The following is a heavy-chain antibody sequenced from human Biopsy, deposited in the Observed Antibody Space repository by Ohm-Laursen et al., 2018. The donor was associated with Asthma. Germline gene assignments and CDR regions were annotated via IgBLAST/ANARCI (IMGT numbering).Heavy chain of an antibody. Sequence: SLRLSCAASGFSFSNFAIHWVRQAPGKGLEWVGVISKDASTQDYADSVKSRLTMARDNSKNTLDLQMNSLREEDTAVYYCVRDGTDDAFDIWGQGTVVSVSS. CDR1: GFSFSNFA. CDR3: VRDGTDDAFDI. D-gene: IGHD1-1*01. V-gene: IGHV3-30*01. CDR2: ISKDASTQ. J-gene: IGHJ3*02.